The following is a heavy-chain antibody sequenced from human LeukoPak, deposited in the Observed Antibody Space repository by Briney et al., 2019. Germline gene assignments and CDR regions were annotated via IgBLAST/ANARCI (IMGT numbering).Heavy chain of an antibody. CDR1: GFIFSNYW. CDR2: IKQDGSEK. V-gene: IGHV3-7*01. D-gene: IGHD1-14*01. CDR3: ARAKVSDY. J-gene: IGHJ4*02. Sequence: PGGSLRLSCAASGFIFSNYWRSWVRQAPGKGLEWVANIKQDGSEKFYVDSVKGRFTISRDNAKNSLYLQMNSLRAEDTAVYYCARAKVSDYWGQGTLVTVSS.